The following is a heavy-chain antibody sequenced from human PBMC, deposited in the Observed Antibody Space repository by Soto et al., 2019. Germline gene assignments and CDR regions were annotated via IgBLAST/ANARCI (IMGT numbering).Heavy chain of an antibody. V-gene: IGHV4-39*01. CDR3: ARLVACNGGSCKFYP. Sequence: QLQLQESGPGLVTPSETLSLTCTVSGGSISSSSYFWAWVRQSPAKGLEWIGSINYRGTTFYTASLRSRVTISIDTSKNQFSLTLNSVTAADTALYYCARLVACNGGSCKFYPWGQGTLVTVSS. D-gene: IGHD2-15*01. CDR2: INYRGTT. J-gene: IGHJ5*02. CDR1: GGSISSSSYF.